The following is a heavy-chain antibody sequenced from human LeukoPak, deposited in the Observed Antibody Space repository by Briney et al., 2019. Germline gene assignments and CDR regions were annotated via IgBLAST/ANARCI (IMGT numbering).Heavy chain of an antibody. Sequence: SETLSLTCTVSGGSISSSSYYWGWIRQPPGKGLEWIGSIYYSGSTYYNPSLKSRVTISVDTSKNQFSLKLSSVTAADTAVYYCARVILVGATLRGPFDYWGQGTLVTVSS. CDR1: GGSISSSSYY. CDR2: IYYSGST. CDR3: ARVILVGATLRGPFDY. V-gene: IGHV4-39*01. D-gene: IGHD1-26*01. J-gene: IGHJ4*02.